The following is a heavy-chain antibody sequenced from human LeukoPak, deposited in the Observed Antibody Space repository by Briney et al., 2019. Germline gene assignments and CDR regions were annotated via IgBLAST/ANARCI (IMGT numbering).Heavy chain of an antibody. CDR3: ARGSEYQLVDFDY. CDR2: INAGNGNT. CDR1: GYTFTSYA. V-gene: IGHV1-3*01. Sequence: ASVKVSCKASGYTFTSYAMHWVRQAPGQRLEWMGWINAGNGNTKYSQKFQGRVTITRDTSASTAYMELSSLRSEDTAVYYCARGSEYQLVDFDYWGQGTLVTVSS. J-gene: IGHJ4*02. D-gene: IGHD2-2*01.